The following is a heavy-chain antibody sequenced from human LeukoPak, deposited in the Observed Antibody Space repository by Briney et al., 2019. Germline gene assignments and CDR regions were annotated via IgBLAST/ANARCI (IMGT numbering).Heavy chain of an antibody. Sequence: GGSLRLSCAASGFTFSSYGMHWVRQAPGKGLVWVSRINSDGSSTSYADSVKGRFTISRDNAKNTLYLQMNSLRAEDTAVYYCARRGSYGGVDYWGQGTLVTVSS. CDR1: GFTFSSYG. J-gene: IGHJ4*02. V-gene: IGHV3-74*01. D-gene: IGHD1-26*01. CDR2: INSDGSST. CDR3: ARRGSYGGVDY.